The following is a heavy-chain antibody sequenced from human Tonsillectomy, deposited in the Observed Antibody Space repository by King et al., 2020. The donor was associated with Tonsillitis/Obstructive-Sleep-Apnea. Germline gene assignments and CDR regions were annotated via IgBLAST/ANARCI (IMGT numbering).Heavy chain of an antibody. V-gene: IGHV1-24*01. J-gene: IGHJ4*02. CDR2: FDPEDGET. Sequence: QLVQFGAEVKKPGASVKVSCKVSGYTLTELSMHWVRQAPGKGLEWMGGFDPEDGETIYAQKFQGRVTMTEDTSTDTAYMELSSLRSEDTAVYYCATIPPNYYDSSGYYRFDYWGQGTLVTVSS. CDR1: GYTLTELS. D-gene: IGHD3-22*01. CDR3: ATIPPNYYDSSGYYRFDY.